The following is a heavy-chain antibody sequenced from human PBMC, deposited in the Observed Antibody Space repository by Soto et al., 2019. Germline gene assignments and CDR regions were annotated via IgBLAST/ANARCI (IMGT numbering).Heavy chain of an antibody. D-gene: IGHD6-19*01. J-gene: IGHJ4*01. V-gene: IGHV1-3*01. Sequence: ASVKVSCKASGYMFTKSAMHWVRQAPGQRLEWMGWISGDSGNTKYSPKLQDRVTITRDTSASTAYMELSSLRSEDTALYYCARDDVAAGNINFDYWGQGTLVTVSS. CDR2: ISGDSGNT. CDR3: ARDDVAAGNINFDY. CDR1: GYMFTKSA.